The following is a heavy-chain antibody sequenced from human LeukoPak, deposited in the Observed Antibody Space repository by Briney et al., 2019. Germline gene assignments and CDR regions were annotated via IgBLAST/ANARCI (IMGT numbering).Heavy chain of an antibody. CDR2: TNSGGTST. J-gene: IGHJ4*02. Sequence: PGGSLRLSCATSGFPFSDFSMSWVRQAPGKGLEWISTTNSGGTSTYYAESVKGRFAISRDNSKNTLFLQMSSLRVEDTAVYYCAKQSYARSLGEGGPGTVVSVSS. D-gene: IGHD2-8*01. CDR3: AKQSYARSLGE. V-gene: IGHV3-23*01. CDR1: GFPFSDFS.